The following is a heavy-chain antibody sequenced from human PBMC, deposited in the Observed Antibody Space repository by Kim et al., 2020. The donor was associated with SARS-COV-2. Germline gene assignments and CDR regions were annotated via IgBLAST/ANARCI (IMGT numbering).Heavy chain of an antibody. CDR3: ARGVVVIAMGGWFDP. J-gene: IGHJ5*02. V-gene: IGHV4-31*02. D-gene: IGHD2-21*01. Sequence: PSLKSRVTISVDTSKNQFSLKLGSVTAADTAVYYCARGVVVIAMGGWFDPWGQGTLVTVSS.